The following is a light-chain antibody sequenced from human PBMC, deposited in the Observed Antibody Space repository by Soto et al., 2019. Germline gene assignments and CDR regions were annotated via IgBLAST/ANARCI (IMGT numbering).Light chain of an antibody. Sequence: AIQMTQSPSSLSASVGDRVTITCRASQGIRSELGWYQQKPGKAPNLLIYTASTLQSGVASRFSRSGSGTYFTLTISSLQPEDFATYYCIQDYNYPLTFGGGTRVEIK. V-gene: IGKV1-6*01. CDR1: QGIRSE. J-gene: IGKJ4*01. CDR2: TAS. CDR3: IQDYNYPLT.